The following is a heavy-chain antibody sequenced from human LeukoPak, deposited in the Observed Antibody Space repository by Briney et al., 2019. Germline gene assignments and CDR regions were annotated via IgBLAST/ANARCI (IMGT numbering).Heavy chain of an antibody. CDR1: GFTFSSYA. Sequence: GGSLRLSCAASGFTFSSYAMSWVRQAPGKGLEWVPAISGSGGSTYYADSVKGRFTISRDNSKNTLYLQMNSLRAEDTAVYYYAKAAWLQKNYYYGMDVWGQGTTVTVSS. J-gene: IGHJ6*02. D-gene: IGHD5-18*01. CDR3: AKAAWLQKNYYYGMDV. CDR2: ISGSGGST. V-gene: IGHV3-23*01.